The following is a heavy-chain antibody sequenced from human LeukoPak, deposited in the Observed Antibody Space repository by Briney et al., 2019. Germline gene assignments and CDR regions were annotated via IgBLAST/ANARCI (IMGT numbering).Heavy chain of an antibody. CDR3: AKDTYDFWSGYEF. Sequence: RRSLRLSCAASRFTVRSYGMDGVRQDPGKGLEWVAVIWYDGSNKYYADSVKGRFTISRDNSKNTLYLQMNSLRAEDRAVYYCAKDTYDFWSGYEFWGQGTLVTVSS. CDR1: RFTVRSYG. D-gene: IGHD3-3*01. J-gene: IGHJ4*02. CDR2: IWYDGSNK. V-gene: IGHV3-33*06.